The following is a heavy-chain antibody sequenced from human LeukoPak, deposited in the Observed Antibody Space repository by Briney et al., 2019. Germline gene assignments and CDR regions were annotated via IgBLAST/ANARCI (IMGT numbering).Heavy chain of an antibody. CDR1: GFTFSSYA. CDR3: ARQTAMAKYYYYGMDV. Sequence: GGSLRLSCAASGFTFSSYAMSWVRQAPGKGLEWVSGISWNGGRTGYADSVKGRFTISRDNAKNSLYLQMNSLRAEDTALYYCARQTAMAKYYYYGMDVWGQGTTVTVSS. V-gene: IGHV3-20*04. J-gene: IGHJ6*02. CDR2: ISWNGGRT. D-gene: IGHD5-18*01.